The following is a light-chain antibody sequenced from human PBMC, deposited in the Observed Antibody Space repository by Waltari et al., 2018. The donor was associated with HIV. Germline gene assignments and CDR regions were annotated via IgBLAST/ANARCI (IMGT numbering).Light chain of an antibody. CDR3: QHNDGWPWT. CDR2: KAS. CDR1: QNIKDY. J-gene: IGKJ1*01. V-gene: IGKV1-5*03. Sequence: QMTQSPSTLSAFVGDSVTITCRASQNIKDYLAWYQQKPGKAPKLLIYKASTLQSGVPSRFSGSGSGTDFTLTISSLQPDDFATYYCQHNDGWPWTFGQGTKAE.